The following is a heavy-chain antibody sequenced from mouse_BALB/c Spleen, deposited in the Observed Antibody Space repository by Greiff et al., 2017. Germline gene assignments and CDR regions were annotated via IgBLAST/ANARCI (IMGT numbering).Heavy chain of an antibody. CDR2: ISYDGSN. V-gene: IGHV3-6*02. J-gene: IGHJ3*01. Sequence: DVQLQESGPGLVKPSQSLSLTCSVTGYSITSGYYWNWIRQFPGNKLEWMGYISYDGSNNYNPSLKNRISITRDTSKNQFFLKLNSVTTEDTATYYCARDAYYGNFAWFAYWGQGTLVTVSA. CDR3: ARDAYYGNFAWFAY. D-gene: IGHD2-10*01. CDR1: GYSITSGYY.